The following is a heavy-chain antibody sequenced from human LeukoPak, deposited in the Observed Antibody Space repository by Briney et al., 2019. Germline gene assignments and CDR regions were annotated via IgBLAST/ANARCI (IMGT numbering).Heavy chain of an antibody. Sequence: PGGSLRLSCAASGFTFNTCSMNWVRQAPGKGLEWVSYISSSGSTISYADSVKGRFTISRDNAKKSLYLQMNSLRAEDTAVYYCARDPNWGYGWFDPWGQGTLVTVSS. CDR2: ISSSGSTI. CDR1: GFTFNTCS. V-gene: IGHV3-48*01. CDR3: ARDPNWGYGWFDP. D-gene: IGHD7-27*01. J-gene: IGHJ5*02.